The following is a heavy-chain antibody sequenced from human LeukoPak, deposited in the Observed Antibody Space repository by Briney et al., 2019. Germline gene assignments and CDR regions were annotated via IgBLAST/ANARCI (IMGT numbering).Heavy chain of an antibody. V-gene: IGHV4-4*02. D-gene: IGHD6-13*01. CDR3: ARKSSSWYAWNAFDI. CDR1: GGSISSSNW. CDR2: IYHSGST. Sequence: SETLSLTCAVSGGSISSSNWWSWVRQPPGKGLEWIGEIYHSGSTNYNPSLKSRVTISVDKSKNQFSLKLSSVTAADTAVYYCARKSSSWYAWNAFDIWGQGTMVTVSS. J-gene: IGHJ3*02.